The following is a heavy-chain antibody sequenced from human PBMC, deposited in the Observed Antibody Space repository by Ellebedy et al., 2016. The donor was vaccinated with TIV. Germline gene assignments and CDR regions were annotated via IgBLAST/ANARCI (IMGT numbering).Heavy chain of an antibody. J-gene: IGHJ6*02. Sequence: SXAVSGGSISSSNWWSWVRQPPGKVLEWIGEIYHSGSTNYNPSLKSRVTISVDKSKNQFSLKLSSVTAADTAVYYCARDDVVVVTAIRDYYYYYGMDVWGQGTTVTVSS. D-gene: IGHD2-21*02. V-gene: IGHV4-4*02. CDR3: ARDDVVVVTAIRDYYYYYGMDV. CDR1: GGSISSSNW. CDR2: IYHSGST.